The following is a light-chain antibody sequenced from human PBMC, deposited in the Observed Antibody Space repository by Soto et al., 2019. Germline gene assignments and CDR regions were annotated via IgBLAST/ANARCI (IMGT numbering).Light chain of an antibody. CDR1: SSDVGGYNY. J-gene: IGLJ2*01. Sequence: QSALTQPASVSGSPGQSITISCTGTSSDVGGYNYVSWYQQHPGKAPKFMIYEVSNRPSGVSNRFSGFKSGNTASLTISGLQAEDEADYYCSSYTSTNTVVFGGGTKVTVL. V-gene: IGLV2-14*01. CDR2: EVS. CDR3: SSYTSTNTVV.